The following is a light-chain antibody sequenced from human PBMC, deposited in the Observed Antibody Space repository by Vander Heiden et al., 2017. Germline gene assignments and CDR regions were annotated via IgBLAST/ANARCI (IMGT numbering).Light chain of an antibody. CDR2: DND. CDR1: TYNIEGKS. Sequence: QSVLTQPPSVSPASGQRVTISCSGSTYNIEGKSVSWYQQVPGTVPKLLIYDNDKRPSGIPDRFSGSKSATSATLVITGLKTGDEANYYCGTWDSSLSVVVFGGETRLTVL. V-gene: IGLV1-51*01. CDR3: GTWDSSLSVVV. J-gene: IGLJ2*01.